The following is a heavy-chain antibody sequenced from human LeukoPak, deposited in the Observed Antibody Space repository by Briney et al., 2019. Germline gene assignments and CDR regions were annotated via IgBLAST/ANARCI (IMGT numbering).Heavy chain of an antibody. Sequence: PGGSLRLSCAASGFTFSSYAMHWVRQAPGKGLEWVAVISYDGSNKYYADSVKGRFTISRDNSKNTLYLQMNSLRAEDTAVYYCAKDNLSYYYDSSGYGMDVWGQGTTVTVSS. CDR1: GFTFSSYA. V-gene: IGHV3-30-3*01. CDR2: ISYDGSNK. D-gene: IGHD3-22*01. J-gene: IGHJ6*02. CDR3: AKDNLSYYYDSSGYGMDV.